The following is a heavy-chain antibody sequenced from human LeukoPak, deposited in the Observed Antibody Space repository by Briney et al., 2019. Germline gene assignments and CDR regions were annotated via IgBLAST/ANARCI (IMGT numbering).Heavy chain of an antibody. V-gene: IGHV4-38-2*01. J-gene: IGHJ2*01. D-gene: IGHD3-3*01. Sequence: PSETLSLTCAVSGYSISSGYYWGWIRQPPGKGLEWIGSIYHSGSTYYNPSLKSRVTISVDTSKNQFSLKLSSVTVADTAVYYCARVGDFWSLGYFDLWGRGTLVTVSS. CDR3: ARVGDFWSLGYFDL. CDR1: GYSISSGYY. CDR2: IYHSGST.